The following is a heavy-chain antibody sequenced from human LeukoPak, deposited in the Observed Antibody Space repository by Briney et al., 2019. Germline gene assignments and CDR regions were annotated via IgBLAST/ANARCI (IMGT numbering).Heavy chain of an antibody. CDR3: ASWGAGGNS. D-gene: IGHD3-16*01. Sequence: QTGGSLRLSCEASGFTLSNYWMNWVRQVPGKGLDWVANINPDGSGKRYVDSVKGRFTIARDNADNSLSLQMNSLRAEDTAVYYCASWGAGGNSWGQGTLVTVSS. CDR2: INPDGSGK. CDR1: GFTLSNYW. V-gene: IGHV3-7*01. J-gene: IGHJ4*02.